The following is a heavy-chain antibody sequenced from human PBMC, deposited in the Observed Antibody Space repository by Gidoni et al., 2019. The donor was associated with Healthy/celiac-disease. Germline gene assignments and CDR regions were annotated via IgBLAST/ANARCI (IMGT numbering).Heavy chain of an antibody. CDR2: ISYDGSNK. J-gene: IGHJ4*02. D-gene: IGHD6-13*01. Sequence: QVQLVESGGGVVQPGRSLRLSCAASGFTFRSSAMHWVRQAPGKGLEWVAVISYDGSNKYYADSVKGRFTISRDNSKNTLYLQMNSLRAEDTAVYYCARDRDSSSWYFSSDFDYWGQGTLVTVSS. V-gene: IGHV3-30-3*01. CDR3: ARDRDSSSWYFSSDFDY. CDR1: GFTFRSSA.